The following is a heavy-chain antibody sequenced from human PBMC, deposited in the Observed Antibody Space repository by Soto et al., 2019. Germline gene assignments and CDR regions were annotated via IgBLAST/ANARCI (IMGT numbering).Heavy chain of an antibody. D-gene: IGHD5-12*01. CDR1: GDSVSSKSAA. CDR3: AKGDNLGPKTGYAFDP. Sequence: SQTLSLTCAIPGDSVSSKSAAWNWIRQSPSRGLEWLGRTYFRSKWYNDYAVSVKSRIIINPDTSNNQFSLQLNSVTPEDTAVYFCAKGDNLGPKTGYAFDPWGQGIMVTVSS. V-gene: IGHV6-1*01. CDR2: TYFRSKWYN. J-gene: IGHJ5*02.